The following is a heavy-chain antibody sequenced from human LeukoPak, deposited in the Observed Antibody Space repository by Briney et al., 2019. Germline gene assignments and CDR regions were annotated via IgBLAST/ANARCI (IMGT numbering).Heavy chain of an antibody. D-gene: IGHD6-19*01. CDR3: ARESIAVAGAPFDY. V-gene: IGHV3-48*03. CDR1: GFTFSSYE. CDR2: ISSGSTI. J-gene: IGHJ4*02. Sequence: GGSRGLSGAASGFTFSSYEMNWVRQAPGKGLEWVSYISSGSTIYDADSVKGRFTISRDNAKNSLYLQMNSLRAEDTAVYYCARESIAVAGAPFDYWGQGTLVTVSS.